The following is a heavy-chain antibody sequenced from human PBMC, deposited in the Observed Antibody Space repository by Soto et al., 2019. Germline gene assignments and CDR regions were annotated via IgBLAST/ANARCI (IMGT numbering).Heavy chain of an antibody. CDR3: SRAPSAYSRGYGMDV. J-gene: IGHJ6*02. Sequence: PSDTLSLTCTVSGGSISRYYWSWIRQPPGKGLEWIGYVYYSGTTNYNLSLRSRVTISVDTSNNQFSLRLSSVTAADTAVYFCSRAPSAYSRGYGMDVWGQGTTVTVSS. V-gene: IGHV4-59*07. CDR1: GGSISRYY. D-gene: IGHD5-18*01. CDR2: VYYSGTT.